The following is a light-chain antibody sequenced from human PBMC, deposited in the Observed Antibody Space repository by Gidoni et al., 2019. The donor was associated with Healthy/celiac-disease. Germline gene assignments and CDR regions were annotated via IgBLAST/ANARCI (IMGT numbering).Light chain of an antibody. CDR2: KAS. J-gene: IGKJ1*01. V-gene: IGKV1-5*03. CDR3: QQYNSISPRT. Sequence: DIQMTQSPSTLSASVGDRVTITCLASQSISSWLAWYQQKPGKAPKLLIYKASSLESGVPSRFSGSGSGTEFTLTISSLQPDDFATYYCQQYNSISPRTFGQGTKVEIK. CDR1: QSISSW.